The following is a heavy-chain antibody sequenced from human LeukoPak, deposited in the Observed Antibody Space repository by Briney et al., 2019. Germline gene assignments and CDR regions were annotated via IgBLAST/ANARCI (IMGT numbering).Heavy chain of an antibody. Sequence: SQTLSLTCTVSGGSISSGSYYWSWVRQPAGKGLEWIGRIYASGSTNYNPSLKSRVTISVDTSKNQFSLKLSSVTAADTAVYYCVRGIYCSSTSCQVSGYMDVWGKGTTVTVSS. CDR3: VRGIYCSSTSCQVSGYMDV. V-gene: IGHV4-61*02. CDR2: IYASGST. CDR1: GGSISSGSYY. D-gene: IGHD2-2*01. J-gene: IGHJ6*03.